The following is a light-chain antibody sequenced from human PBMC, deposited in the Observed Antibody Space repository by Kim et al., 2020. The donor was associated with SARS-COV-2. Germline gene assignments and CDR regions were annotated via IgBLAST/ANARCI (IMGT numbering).Light chain of an antibody. J-gene: IGLJ2*01. CDR1: SSNIGAGYD. CDR3: QSYDSSLSGYVV. Sequence: VNISCTGRSSNIGAGYDVHWYQQLPETAPKLLIYGNSNRPSGVPDRFSGSKSGTSASLAITGLQAEDEADYYCQSYDSSLSGYVVFGGGTQLTVL. V-gene: IGLV1-40*01. CDR2: GNS.